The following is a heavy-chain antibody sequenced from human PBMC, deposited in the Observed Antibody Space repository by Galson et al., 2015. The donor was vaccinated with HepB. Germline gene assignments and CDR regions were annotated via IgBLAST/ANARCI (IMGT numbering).Heavy chain of an antibody. D-gene: IGHD2-15*01. CDR3: ARDRKYCSGGSCSANWLDP. CDR1: GFAFSSQP. J-gene: IGHJ5*02. CDR2: ISSDGNNK. Sequence: SLRLSCAASPSGFAFSSQPMHWVRQAPGRGLEWLAFISSDGNNKYYVDSVKGRFTISRDDYRHTLYLRMNNLTTEDTAVYYCARDRKYCSGGSCSANWLDPWGQGTLVTVSS. V-gene: IGHV3-30*01.